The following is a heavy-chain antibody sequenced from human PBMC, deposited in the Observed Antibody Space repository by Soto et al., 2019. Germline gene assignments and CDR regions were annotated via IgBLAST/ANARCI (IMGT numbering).Heavy chain of an antibody. J-gene: IGHJ4*02. D-gene: IGHD6-6*01. V-gene: IGHV4-39*07. CDR3: ARVGSSIAVRLFDF. CDR2: IYYSGGT. Sequence: PSETLSLTCTVSGGSISRSSYYWGWIRQPPGKGLEWIGSIYYSGGTYYNPSLKGRVTISLDTSKNQFSLNLSSVTAADTAVYYCARVGSSIAVRLFDFWGQGTLVTVSS. CDR1: GGSISRSSYY.